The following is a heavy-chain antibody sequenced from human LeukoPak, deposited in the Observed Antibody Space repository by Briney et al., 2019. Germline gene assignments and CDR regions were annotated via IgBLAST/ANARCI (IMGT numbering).Heavy chain of an antibody. D-gene: IGHD1-26*01. J-gene: IGHJ6*02. CDR3: ARDGGIVGVRDGMDV. Sequence: SVKVSCKASGGTFSSYAISWVRPAPGQGLEWMGRIIPILGIANYAQKFQSRVTITADKSTSTAYMELSSLRSEDAAVYYCARDGGIVGVRDGMDVWGQGTTVTASS. V-gene: IGHV1-69*04. CDR1: GGTFSSYA. CDR2: IIPILGIA.